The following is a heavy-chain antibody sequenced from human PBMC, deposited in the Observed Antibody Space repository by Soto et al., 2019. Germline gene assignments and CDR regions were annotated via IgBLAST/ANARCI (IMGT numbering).Heavy chain of an antibody. D-gene: IGHD3-3*01. V-gene: IGHV3-23*01. CDR2: ISGSGTNT. CDR1: GFTFSNYA. CDR3: AKHPTEGWSYGMDV. Sequence: EVQLLESGGGLVQPGGSLRLSCAASGFTFSNYAMSWVRQAPGKGLEWVSGISGSGTNTYYADSVKGRFTISRDNXXSTLLLQMSSLRAEDTAVYYCAKHPTEGWSYGMDVWGQGTTVTVSS. J-gene: IGHJ6*02.